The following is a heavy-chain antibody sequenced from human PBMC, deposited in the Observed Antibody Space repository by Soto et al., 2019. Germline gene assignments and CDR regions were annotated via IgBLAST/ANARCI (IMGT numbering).Heavy chain of an antibody. J-gene: IGHJ4*02. D-gene: IGHD3-3*01. V-gene: IGHV4-39*01. CDR1: GGSISSSSYY. CDR3: ASPPSSNYDFWSGYYMETDY. CDR2: IYYSGST. Sequence: SETLSLTCTGSGGSISSSSYYWGWIRQPPGKGLEWIGSIYYSGSTYYNPSLKSRVPISVDTSKNQFSLKLSSVTAADTAVYYCASPPSSNYDFWSGYYMETDYWGQGTLITV.